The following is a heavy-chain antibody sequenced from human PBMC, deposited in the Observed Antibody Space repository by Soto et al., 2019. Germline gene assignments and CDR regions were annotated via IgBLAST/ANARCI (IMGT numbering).Heavy chain of an antibody. D-gene: IGHD2-2*01. CDR1: GGTFSSYA. J-gene: IGHJ6*02. V-gene: IGHV1-69*01. CDR3: ARIGYCSSTSCYEGPGRYYYGMDV. CDR2: IIPIFGTA. Sequence: QVQLVQSGAEVKKPGSSVKVSCKASGGTFSSYAISWVRQAPGQGLEWMGGIIPIFGTANYAQKFQGRVTITADESTSTAYMELSSLRSEDTAVYYCARIGYCSSTSCYEGPGRYYYGMDVWGQGTTVTVSS.